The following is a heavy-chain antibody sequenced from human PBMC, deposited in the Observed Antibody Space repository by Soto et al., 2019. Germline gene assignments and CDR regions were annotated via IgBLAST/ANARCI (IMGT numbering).Heavy chain of an antibody. CDR1: GLNFRGFG. CDR2: ISGGGDNT. CDR3: AKDLLRVREMDV. D-gene: IGHD3-10*01. J-gene: IGHJ6*04. Sequence: SIRDPWTAVGLNFRGFGSSRIRKETGKGLEWVSVISGGGDNTYYADAVKGRFTISRDNAQTTLYLQMNSLRAEDTAVYYCAKDLLRVREMDVWGKGTTVTVSS. V-gene: IGHV3-23*01.